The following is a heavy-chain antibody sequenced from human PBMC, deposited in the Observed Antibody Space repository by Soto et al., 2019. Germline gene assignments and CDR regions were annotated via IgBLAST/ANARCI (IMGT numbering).Heavy chain of an antibody. CDR2: IRTIISAI. D-gene: IGHD2-15*01. CDR3: ARETPSFDS. J-gene: IGHJ4*02. Sequence: SLRLSFAAPGFTVRDYATNWVRQAPGKGLEWVSSIRTIISAIYFADSVRGRFTISRDNARNSLYLQMTSLRDEDTAVYYCARETPSFDSWGQGTLVTVSS. V-gene: IGHV3-48*02. CDR1: GFTVRDYA.